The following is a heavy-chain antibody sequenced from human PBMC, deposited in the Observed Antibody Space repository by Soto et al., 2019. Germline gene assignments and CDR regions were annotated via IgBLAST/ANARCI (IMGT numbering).Heavy chain of an antibody. CDR1: GFSFRTSG. D-gene: IGHD2-15*01. Sequence: QVHLVESGGGVVQPGRSLTLSCAASGFSFRTSGMHWVRQAPGKGLEWVTGMWYDGHVEGYLDSVKGRFTISRDNSNGLMSLQLSNLRVDDTAVYYCARGLPKGAGGAFDILGHGTMVTVSS. CDR3: ARGLPKGAGGAFDI. J-gene: IGHJ3*02. V-gene: IGHV3-33*01. CDR2: MWYDGHVE.